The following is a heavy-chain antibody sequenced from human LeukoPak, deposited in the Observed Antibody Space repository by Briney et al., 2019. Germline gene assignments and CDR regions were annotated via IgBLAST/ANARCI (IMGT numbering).Heavy chain of an antibody. V-gene: IGHV4-4*09. D-gene: IGHD3-3*01. J-gene: IGHJ3*01. CDR3: ARLSAAVHLGAFGL. Sequence: PSETLSLTCAVSGVSISPYYWAWIRQPPGKGLEWIGYIHTSGSSNQYPSLKSRVTISVDKSKNHFSLRLTSVTAADTAVYYCARLSAAVHLGAFGLWGQGTMVTVSS. CDR2: IHTSGSS. CDR1: GVSISPYY.